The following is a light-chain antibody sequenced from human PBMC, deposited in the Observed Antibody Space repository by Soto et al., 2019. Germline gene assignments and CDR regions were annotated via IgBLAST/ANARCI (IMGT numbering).Light chain of an antibody. V-gene: IGKV3-15*01. Sequence: EIVMTQSPATLSVSPGERATLSCRASQSVSSNLAWYQQKPGQAHRLLIYGASTRATGIPARFSGSGSGTEFILTISSLQSEDFAVYYCQQYNNWWTFGQGTKVEIK. CDR1: QSVSSN. J-gene: IGKJ1*01. CDR2: GAS. CDR3: QQYNNWWT.